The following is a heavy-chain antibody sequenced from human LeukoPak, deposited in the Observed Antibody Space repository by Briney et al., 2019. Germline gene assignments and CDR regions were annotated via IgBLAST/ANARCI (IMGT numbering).Heavy chain of an antibody. CDR2: IIPIFGTA. V-gene: IGHV1-69*13. D-gene: IGHD1-26*01. CDR1: GGTFSSYA. CDR3: ARDTGYSGTPPDY. Sequence: SVKVSCKASGGTFSSYAISWVRQAPGQGLEWMGGIIPIFGTANYAQKFQGRVTITADESTSTAYMELSSLRSDDTAVYYCARDTGYSGTPPDYWGQGTLVTVSS. J-gene: IGHJ4*02.